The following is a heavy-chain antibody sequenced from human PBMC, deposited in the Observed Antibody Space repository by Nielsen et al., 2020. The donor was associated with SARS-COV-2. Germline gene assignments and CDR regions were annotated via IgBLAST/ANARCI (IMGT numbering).Heavy chain of an antibody. D-gene: IGHD1-26*01. CDR2: FYSGGTT. J-gene: IGHJ4*02. CDR1: GFIVSSKY. Sequence: GESLKISCAASGFIVSSKYMNWVRQAPGKGLEWVSVFYSGGTTLYADSVKGRFTLFRDNAENSLYLQMNSLRAEDTAVYYCARAVGFDYWGQGTLVTVSS. V-gene: IGHV3-53*01. CDR3: ARAVGFDY.